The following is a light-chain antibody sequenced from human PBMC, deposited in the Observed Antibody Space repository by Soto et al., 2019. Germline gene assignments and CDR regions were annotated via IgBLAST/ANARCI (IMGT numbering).Light chain of an antibody. CDR2: DVN. V-gene: IGLV2-14*03. CDR3: SSYTSGATGV. Sequence: QSALTQPASVSGSPGQSITISCTGTSSDVGAYNYVSWYQQHPGNAPKLVICDVNNRPSGVSNRFSGSKSGSTASLTISGLQAEDEADYYCSSYTSGATGVFGGGTKLTVL. J-gene: IGLJ3*02. CDR1: SSDVGAYNY.